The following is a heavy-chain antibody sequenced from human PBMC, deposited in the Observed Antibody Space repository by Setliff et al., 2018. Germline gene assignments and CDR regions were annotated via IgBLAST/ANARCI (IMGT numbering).Heavy chain of an antibody. CDR2: ITGSAART. CDR3: ARDGGDY. Sequence: GGSLRLSCAASGFTVSSNYMSWVRQAPGKGLEWVSTITGSAARTYYADSVKGRFTISRDNSKSILYLQMNSLRAEDTAVYYCARDGGDYWGQGTLVTVSS. V-gene: IGHV3-53*01. J-gene: IGHJ4*02. CDR1: GFTVSSNY.